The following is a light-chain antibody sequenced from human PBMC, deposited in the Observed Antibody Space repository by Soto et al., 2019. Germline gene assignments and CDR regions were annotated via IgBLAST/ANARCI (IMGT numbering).Light chain of an antibody. Sequence: EVVLTQSPGTLSLSPGERATLSCRASQSVSSNSLAWYQQKPGQAPRLLIYAASSRATGIPDRFSGSGSGTDFPLTRSRREPKVFAFYYYKKYGSPPLTFGQGTKVK. V-gene: IGKV3-20*01. CDR2: AAS. J-gene: IGKJ1*01. CDR1: QSVSSNS. CDR3: KKYGSPPLT.